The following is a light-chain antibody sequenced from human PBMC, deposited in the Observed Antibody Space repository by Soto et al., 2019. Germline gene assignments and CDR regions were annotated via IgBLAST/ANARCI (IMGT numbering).Light chain of an antibody. J-gene: IGKJ5*01. CDR2: EVS. Sequence: DVVMTQSPLSLPVSLGQPASISCRSSQSLVHTDGIAYLNWYLQKPGQSPQLLIYEVSTRVSGVPDRFSGSGSGTDFTLEISRVETDDVGIYYCMQSTQLPPTFGQGTRLEIK. CDR3: MQSTQLPPT. V-gene: IGKV2D-29*02. CDR1: QSLVHTDGIAY.